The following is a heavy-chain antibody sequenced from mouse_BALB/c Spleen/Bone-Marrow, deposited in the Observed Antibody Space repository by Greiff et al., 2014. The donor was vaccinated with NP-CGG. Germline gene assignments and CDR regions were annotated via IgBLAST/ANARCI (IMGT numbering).Heavy chain of an antibody. CDR3: ARFPFPY. CDR1: GFNIKDTY. V-gene: IGHV14-3*02. CDR2: IDPANGNT. J-gene: IGHJ3*01. Sequence: ESGAELVKPGASVKLSCTASGFNIKDTYMHWVKQRPEQGLEWIGKIDPANGNTKYDPKFQGKATITADTSSNTAYLQLSSLTSEDTAVYYCARFPFPYWGQGTLVTVSA.